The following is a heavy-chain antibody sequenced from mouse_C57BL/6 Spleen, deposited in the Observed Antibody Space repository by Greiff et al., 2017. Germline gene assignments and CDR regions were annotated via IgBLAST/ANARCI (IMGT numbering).Heavy chain of an antibody. D-gene: IGHD2-2*01. CDR1: GYTFTSYW. CDR3: TNYYAYDGAWIAY. CDR2: IYPGNSDT. V-gene: IGHV1-5*01. Sequence: EVKLQESGTVLARPGASVKMSCKTSGYTFTSYWMHWVNQRPGQGLEWIGAIYPGNSDTSYNQKFKGKAKMTAGTSASTAYMALSSLTNEDSAVNDCTNYYAYDGAWIAYWGQGTLVTVSA. J-gene: IGHJ3*01.